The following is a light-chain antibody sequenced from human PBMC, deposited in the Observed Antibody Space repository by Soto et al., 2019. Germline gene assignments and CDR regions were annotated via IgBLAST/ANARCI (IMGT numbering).Light chain of an antibody. V-gene: IGLV2-14*01. CDR2: EVS. J-gene: IGLJ1*01. CDR3: SSYTSSSTRV. CDR1: SSDIGAYNY. Sequence: QSALTQPASVSGSPGQSITISCTGTSSDIGAYNYVSWYQQYPGKAPKLMIFEVSNRPSGVSHRFSGSKSGNTASLTISGLQADDEADYYCSSYTSSSTRVFGTGTKLTVL.